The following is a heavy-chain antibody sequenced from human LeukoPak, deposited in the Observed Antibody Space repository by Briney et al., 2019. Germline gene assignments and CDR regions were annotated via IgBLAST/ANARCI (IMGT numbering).Heavy chain of an antibody. Sequence: GASLRLSCEASGFTFSNYAMHWVRRAPGQGLEWVALMSYDGSTKHYADSVKGRFTISRDNSKNTLSLQINSLRSEDTAVYYCAKDLHYYGPGSSAQYWGQGTLVTVSS. V-gene: IGHV3-30*18. CDR1: GFTFSNYA. D-gene: IGHD3-10*01. J-gene: IGHJ4*02. CDR2: MSYDGSTK. CDR3: AKDLHYYGPGSSAQY.